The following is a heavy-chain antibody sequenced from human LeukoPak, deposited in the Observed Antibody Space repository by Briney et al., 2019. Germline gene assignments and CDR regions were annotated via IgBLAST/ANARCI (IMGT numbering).Heavy chain of an antibody. CDR1: GYTFTGYY. D-gene: IGHD3-10*01. V-gene: IGHV1-2*02. CDR2: INPNSGGT. CDR3: ARDRGYGRYFDQ. J-gene: IGHJ4*02. Sequence: ASVKVSCKASGYTFTGYYMHWVRQAPGQGLEWTGWINPNSGGTNYAQKFQGRVTMTRDTSISTAYMELSRLRSDDTAVYYCARDRGYGRYFDQWGQGTLVTVSS.